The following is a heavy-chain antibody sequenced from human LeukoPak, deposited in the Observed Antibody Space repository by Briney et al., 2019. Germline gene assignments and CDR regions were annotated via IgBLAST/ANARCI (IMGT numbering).Heavy chain of an antibody. CDR2: LHADGVEQ. V-gene: IGHV3-7*01. D-gene: IGHD5-18*01. Sequence: GGSLRLSCAASGFTFSSYAMYWVRQAPGKGLEWVARLHADGVEQNYVDSVTGRFTMSRDNAKNSLDLQMNSLRVEDTAVYYCARGGYSFDYLGQGALVAVSS. CDR1: GFTFSSYA. J-gene: IGHJ4*02. CDR3: ARGGYSFDY.